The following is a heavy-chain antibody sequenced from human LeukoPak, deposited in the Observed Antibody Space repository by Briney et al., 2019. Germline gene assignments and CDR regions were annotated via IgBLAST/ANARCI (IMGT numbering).Heavy chain of an antibody. D-gene: IGHD2-15*01. J-gene: IGHJ6*03. CDR3: AREGVEDISYYMDV. CDR2: IYHSGST. Sequence: SETLSLTCTVSGGSISSYHWSWIREPPGKGPEWIGSIYHSGSTYYNPSLKSRVTISVDTSKNQFSLKLSSVTAADTAVYYCAREGVEDISYYMDVWGKGATVTVSS. CDR1: GGSISSYH. V-gene: IGHV4-38-2*02.